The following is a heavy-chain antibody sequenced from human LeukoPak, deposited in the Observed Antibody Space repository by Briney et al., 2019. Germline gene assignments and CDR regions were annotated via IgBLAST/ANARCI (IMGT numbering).Heavy chain of an antibody. CDR2: VYGRTGAT. J-gene: IGHJ4*02. CDR3: AKCGNSGCHLIDY. Sequence: GGALRLSRAASGFTFTTNVMSWVRQAPGKGLEWVSAVYGRTGATYYTDSEKGRFTISRDNSKSTLYLQMDSLRAEDTAVYYCAKCGNSGCHLIDYWGQGTLVTVSS. D-gene: IGHD5-12*01. V-gene: IGHV3-23*01. CDR1: GFTFTTNV.